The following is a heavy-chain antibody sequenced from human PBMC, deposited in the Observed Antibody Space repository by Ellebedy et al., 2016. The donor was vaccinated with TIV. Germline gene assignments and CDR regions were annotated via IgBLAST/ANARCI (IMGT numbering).Heavy chain of an antibody. CDR3: ASQHGSAWMEYYFDY. J-gene: IGHJ4*02. CDR1: GFTFSSNY. D-gene: IGHD2-15*01. V-gene: IGHV3-53*01. Sequence: PGGSLRLSCAASGFTFSSNYMSRVRQAPGKGLEWVSVIYTGGSTYYPDSVKGRFTISRDSSKNTLYLQMNSLRADDTAVYYCASQHGSAWMEYYFDYWGQGTLVTVSS. CDR2: IYTGGST.